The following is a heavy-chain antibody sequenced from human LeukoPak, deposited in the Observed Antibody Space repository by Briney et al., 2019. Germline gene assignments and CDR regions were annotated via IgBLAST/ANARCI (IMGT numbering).Heavy chain of an antibody. CDR2: IQKDGSEK. D-gene: IGHD3-22*01. Sequence: GGSLRLSCVASGFTFSNYWMSWVRQVPGKGLEWVANIQKDGSEKHYVASVEGRFTISRDNAENSLFLQLNSLRVGDTAVYYCVRLWDSSGFFGYWGQGALVTVSS. CDR1: GFTFSNYW. V-gene: IGHV3-7*01. J-gene: IGHJ4*02. CDR3: VRLWDSSGFFGY.